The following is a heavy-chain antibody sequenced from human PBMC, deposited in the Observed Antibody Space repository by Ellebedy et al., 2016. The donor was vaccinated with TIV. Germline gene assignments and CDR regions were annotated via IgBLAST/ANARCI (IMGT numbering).Heavy chain of an antibody. Sequence: PGGSLRLSCAASGFTFSNAWMNRVRQAPGKGLEWVGRIKSKTDGGAADYAAPVKGRFTISRDDSKNTLYLQMNSLKTEDTAVYFCTTVYRYNYDSVWGQGTLVTVSS. D-gene: IGHD5-18*01. CDR1: GFTFSNAW. V-gene: IGHV3-15*01. CDR3: TTVYRYNYDSV. J-gene: IGHJ4*02. CDR2: IKSKTDGGAA.